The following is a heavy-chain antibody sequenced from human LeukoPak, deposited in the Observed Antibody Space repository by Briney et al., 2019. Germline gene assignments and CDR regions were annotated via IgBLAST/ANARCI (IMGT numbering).Heavy chain of an antibody. V-gene: IGHV3-30*18. CDR3: AKDRRAGDDAFDI. Sequence: GGSLRLSCAASGFTFSSYGMHWVRQAPGKGLEWAALISYDGSNKYYADTVKGRFTISRDNSKNTLYLQMNSLRAEDTAVYYCAKDRRAGDDAFDIWGQGTMVTVSS. CDR2: ISYDGSNK. J-gene: IGHJ3*02. CDR1: GFTFSSYG. D-gene: IGHD6-19*01.